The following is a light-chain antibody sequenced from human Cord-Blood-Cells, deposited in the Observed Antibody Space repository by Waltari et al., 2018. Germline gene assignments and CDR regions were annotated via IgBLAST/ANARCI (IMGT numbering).Light chain of an antibody. V-gene: IGKV1-39*01. CDR1: QSYSSY. CDR2: AAS. J-gene: IGKJ3*01. CDR3: QQSYSTLIFT. Sequence: DIQMTQSRSSLSAFVGDRVTITCRASQSYSSYLNWYQQKPGKAPKLLIYAASSLQSGVPSRFSGSGSGTDFTLTISSLQPEDFATYYCQQSYSTLIFTFGPGTKVDIK.